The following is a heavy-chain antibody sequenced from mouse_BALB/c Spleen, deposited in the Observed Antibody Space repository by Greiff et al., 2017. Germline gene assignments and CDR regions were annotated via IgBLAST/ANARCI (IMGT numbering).Heavy chain of an antibody. Sequence: QVQLKESGAELARPGASVKLSCKASGYTFTSYWMQWVKQRPGQGLEWIGAIYPGDGDTRYTQKFKGKATLTADKSSSTAYMQLSSLASEDSAVYYCARSPYGSSYWYFDVWGAGTTVTVSS. J-gene: IGHJ1*01. CDR2: IYPGDGDT. CDR1: GYTFTSYW. V-gene: IGHV1-87*01. D-gene: IGHD1-1*01. CDR3: ARSPYGSSYWYFDV.